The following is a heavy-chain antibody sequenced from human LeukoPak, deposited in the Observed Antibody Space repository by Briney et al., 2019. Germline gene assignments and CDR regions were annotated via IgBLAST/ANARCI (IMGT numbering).Heavy chain of an antibody. J-gene: IGHJ4*02. CDR1: GYRFTTYW. CDR3: ARALYYDILTGYSTYYFDY. Sequence: GESLKISCKGSGYRFTTYWIAWVRQMPGKGLEWMGIIYPGDSDTRYSPSFQGQVTISADKSISTAYLQWSSLKASDTAMYYCARALYYDILTGYSTYYFDYWGQGTLVTVSS. V-gene: IGHV5-51*01. CDR2: IYPGDSDT. D-gene: IGHD3-9*01.